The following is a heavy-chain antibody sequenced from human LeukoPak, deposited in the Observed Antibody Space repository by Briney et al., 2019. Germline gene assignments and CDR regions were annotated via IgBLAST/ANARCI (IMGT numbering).Heavy chain of an antibody. D-gene: IGHD6-19*01. V-gene: IGHV3-11*04. CDR2: ISSRGRSI. CDR1: GFSFSDYY. CDR3: ATSSGRYPQYFDY. J-gene: IGHJ4*02. Sequence: PGGSLRLSCAASGFSFSDYYMSWIRQAPGKGLEWVSYISSRGRSIDYADSVKGRFTISRDNAENSLYLQMNRLSAEDTAVYFCATSSGRYPQYFDYSGQGTLVTVSS.